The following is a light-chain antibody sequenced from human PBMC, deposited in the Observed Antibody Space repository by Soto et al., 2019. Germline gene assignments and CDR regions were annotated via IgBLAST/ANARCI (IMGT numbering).Light chain of an antibody. CDR3: SSYTSSSTLPSV. J-gene: IGLJ1*01. CDR1: SSDVGGYNY. V-gene: IGLV2-14*01. CDR2: DVS. Sequence: QSALTQPASVSGSPGQSITISCTGTSSDVGGYNYVSWYQQHPGKAPKLMIYDVSNRPSGVSNRFSGSKSGNTASLTISGLQAADEADYYCSSYTSSSTLPSVFGTGTKVTVL.